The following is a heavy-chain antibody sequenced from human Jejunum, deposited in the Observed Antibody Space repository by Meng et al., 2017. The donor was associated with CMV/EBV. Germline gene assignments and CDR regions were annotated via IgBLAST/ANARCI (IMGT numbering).Heavy chain of an antibody. CDR3: ARGDYDTSGYYFDY. D-gene: IGHD3-22*01. CDR2: TFHTGNA. CDR1: GDSISSGGHF. J-gene: IGHJ4*02. Sequence: SGDSISSGGHFWSWIRQPPGKGLEWIGYTFHTGNAHYNMFLKSRVSISVDTSRNLFSLHMTSVTAADTAVYNCARGDYDTSGYYFDYWGQGTLVTVSS. V-gene: IGHV4-30-4*01.